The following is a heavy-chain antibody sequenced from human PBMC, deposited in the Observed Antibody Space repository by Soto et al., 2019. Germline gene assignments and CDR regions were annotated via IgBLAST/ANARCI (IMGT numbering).Heavy chain of an antibody. CDR1: GFTFSSYA. Sequence: GGSLRLTCAASGFTFSSYAMNRVSQAPGKRLELVAVISYDGSNKYYADSVKGRFTISRDNSKNTLYLQMNSLRAEDTAVYYCASKITMIVVVTHDAFDIWGQGTMVTVSS. CDR2: ISYDGSNK. V-gene: IGHV3-30-3*01. D-gene: IGHD3-22*01. J-gene: IGHJ3*02. CDR3: ASKITMIVVVTHDAFDI.